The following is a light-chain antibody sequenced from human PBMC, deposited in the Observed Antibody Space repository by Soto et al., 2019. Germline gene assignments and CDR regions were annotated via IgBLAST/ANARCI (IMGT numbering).Light chain of an antibody. CDR1: SSDVGGYNY. CDR3: SSYAGTAYV. Sequence: QSALTQPASVSGSPGQSITISCTGTSSDVGGYNYVSWYQQHPGKAPKLMIYEVSNRPSGVPDRFSASKSGNTASLTVSGLQAEDEADYYCSSYAGTAYVFGTGTKVTVL. V-gene: IGLV2-8*01. CDR2: EVS. J-gene: IGLJ1*01.